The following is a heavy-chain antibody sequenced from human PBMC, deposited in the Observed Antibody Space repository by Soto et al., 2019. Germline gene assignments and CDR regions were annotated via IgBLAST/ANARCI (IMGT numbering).Heavy chain of an antibody. D-gene: IGHD3-10*01. V-gene: IGHV4-59*08. J-gene: IGHJ6*02. Sequence: QVQLQESGPGLVKPSETLSLSCTVSGGSISSYYWSWFRQSPGKRMEWIGYVHHSWGSSYNPSLQSRVAISLDTSKSQCSLTVTSVTATDTAVYYCARQGFGPLHGLVDVWGQGTTVTVSS. CDR3: ARQGFGPLHGLVDV. CDR1: GGSISSYY. CDR2: VHHSWGS.